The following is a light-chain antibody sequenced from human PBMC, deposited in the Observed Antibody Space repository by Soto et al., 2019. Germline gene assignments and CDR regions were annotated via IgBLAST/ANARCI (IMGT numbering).Light chain of an antibody. CDR2: VNN. V-gene: IGLV1-40*01. CDR1: SSSIGAGYD. Sequence: QSVLTQPPSVSGAPGQRVTISCTGSSSSIGAGYDVHWYQQLPGTAPKLLIYVNNNRPSGVPDRFSGSTSGTSASLAITGLRAEDEADYYCQSYDSSLSGDVFGTGTKVTV. CDR3: QSYDSSLSGDV. J-gene: IGLJ1*01.